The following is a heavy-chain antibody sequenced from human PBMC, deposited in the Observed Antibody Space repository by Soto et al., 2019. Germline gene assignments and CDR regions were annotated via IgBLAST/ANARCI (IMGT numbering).Heavy chain of an antibody. CDR1: GFTFDDYA. CDR3: AKDMYYYDSSGYYGAFDI. D-gene: IGHD3-22*01. Sequence: QSGGSLRLSCAASGFTFDDYAMHWVRQAPGKGLEWVSGISWNSGSIGYADSVKGRFTISRDNAKNSLYLQMNSLRAEDTALYYCAKDMYYYDSSGYYGAFDIWGQGTMVTVSS. V-gene: IGHV3-9*01. CDR2: ISWNSGSI. J-gene: IGHJ3*02.